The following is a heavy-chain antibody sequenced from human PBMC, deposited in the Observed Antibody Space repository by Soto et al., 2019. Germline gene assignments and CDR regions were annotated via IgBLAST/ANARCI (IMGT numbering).Heavy chain of an antibody. D-gene: IGHD3-22*01. CDR2: INPNSGGT. V-gene: IGHV1-2*04. CDR1: GYTFTGYY. Sequence: ASVKVSCKASGYTFTGYYMHWVRQAPGQGLEWMGWINPNSGGTNYAQKFQGWVTMTRDTSISTAYMELSRLRSDDTAAYYCARAIDYYDSSGSDDAFDIWGQGTMVTVSS. CDR3: ARAIDYYDSSGSDDAFDI. J-gene: IGHJ3*02.